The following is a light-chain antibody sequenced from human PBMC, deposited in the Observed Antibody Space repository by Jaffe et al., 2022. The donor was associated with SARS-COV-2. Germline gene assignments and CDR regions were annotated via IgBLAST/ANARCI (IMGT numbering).Light chain of an antibody. V-gene: IGKV3-20*01. CDR3: QQYGSSPGT. J-gene: IGKJ2*01. CDR1: QSISSSY. Sequence: EIVLTQSPDTLSLSPGERATLSCRASQSISSSYLAWYQQKPGQAPRLLIYGASSRATGIPDNFSGSGSGTDFTLTISRLEPEDFAVYYCQQYGSSPGTFGQGTKLEIK. CDR2: GAS.